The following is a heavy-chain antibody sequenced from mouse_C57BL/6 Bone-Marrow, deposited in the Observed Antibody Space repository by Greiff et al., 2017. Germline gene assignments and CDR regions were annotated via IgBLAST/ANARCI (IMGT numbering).Heavy chain of an antibody. J-gene: IGHJ3*01. CDR3: ARPSPLLRFWFAY. CDR1: GFTFSDYY. CDR2: ICNGGGST. V-gene: IGHV5-12*01. D-gene: IGHD1-1*01. Sequence: DVKLVESGGGLVQPGGSLKLSCAASGFTFSDYYMYWVRQTPEKRLEWVAYICNGGGSTYYPDTVKGRFTLSRDNSKNTLYLHMSRLKSEDTAMYYCARPSPLLRFWFAYWGQGTLVTVSA.